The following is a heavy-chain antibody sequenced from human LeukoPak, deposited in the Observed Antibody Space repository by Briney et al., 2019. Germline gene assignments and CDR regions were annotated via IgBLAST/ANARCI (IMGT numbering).Heavy chain of an antibody. CDR2: ISAGADST. D-gene: IGHD4-17*01. CDR3: ARGAYGDYDS. CDR1: TSTFSSCA. V-gene: IGHV3-23*01. Sequence: GGSLRLSCAASTSTFSSCAMSWVRQAPGKGLEWVSAISAGADSTYYADSVQGRFTISRDNSKNTLFLQMSGLRAEDTAVYFCARGAYGDYDSWGQGTLVTVSS. J-gene: IGHJ5*01.